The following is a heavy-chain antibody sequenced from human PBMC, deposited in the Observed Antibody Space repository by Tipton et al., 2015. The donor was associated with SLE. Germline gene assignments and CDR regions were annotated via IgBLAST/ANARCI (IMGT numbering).Heavy chain of an antibody. J-gene: IGHJ4*02. V-gene: IGHV4-61*05. Sequence: TLSLTCTVSGGSISSSSYYWGWIRQPPGKGLEWIGYIYYSGSTNYNPSLKSRVTISVDTSKNQFSLKLSSVTAADTAVYYCARGEVGTIAAAPIDYFDYWGQGTLVTVSS. CDR2: IYYSGST. CDR3: ARGEVGTIAAAPIDYFDY. CDR1: GGSISSSSYY. D-gene: IGHD6-25*01.